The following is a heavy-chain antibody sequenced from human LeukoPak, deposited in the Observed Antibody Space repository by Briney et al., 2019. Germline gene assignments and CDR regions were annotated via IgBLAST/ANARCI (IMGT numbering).Heavy chain of an antibody. J-gene: IGHJ5*02. CDR2: IYHSGST. D-gene: IGHD3-10*01. CDR1: GGSISSSNW. V-gene: IGHV4-4*02. CDR3: AAKGPVRLLWSYNWFDP. Sequence: PSETLSLTCAVSGGSISSSNWWSWVRQPPGKGLEWIGEIYHSGSTNYNPSLKSRVTISVDTSKNQFSLKLSSVAAADTAVYYCAAKGPVRLLWSYNWFDPWGQGTLVTVSS.